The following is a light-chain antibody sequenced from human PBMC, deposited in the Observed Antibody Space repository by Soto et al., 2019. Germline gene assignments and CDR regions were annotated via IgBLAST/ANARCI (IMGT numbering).Light chain of an antibody. Sequence: EIVLTQPPCTLSLSPGERATLSCSASQSVSNNYLAWYQQKPGQAPRLLIYGASNRATGIPDRFSGSGSGTDFTLTISRLEPEDFAVYYCQQYGSSGTFGQGTKVDIK. V-gene: IGKV3-20*01. CDR3: QQYGSSGT. CDR1: QSVSNNY. CDR2: GAS. J-gene: IGKJ1*01.